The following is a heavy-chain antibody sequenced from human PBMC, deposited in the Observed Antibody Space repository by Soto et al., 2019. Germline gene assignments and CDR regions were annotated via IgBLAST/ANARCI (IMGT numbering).Heavy chain of an antibody. J-gene: IGHJ6*03. CDR2: IIPILGIA. CDR3: ARGSGWFGGMSYYMDV. Sequence: SVKVSCKASGGTFSSYTISWVRQAPGQGLEWMGRIIPILGIANYAQKFQGRVTITADKSTSTAYMELSSLRSEDTAVYYCARGSGWFGGMSYYMDVWGKGTTVTVSS. CDR1: GGTFSSYT. D-gene: IGHD6-19*01. V-gene: IGHV1-69*02.